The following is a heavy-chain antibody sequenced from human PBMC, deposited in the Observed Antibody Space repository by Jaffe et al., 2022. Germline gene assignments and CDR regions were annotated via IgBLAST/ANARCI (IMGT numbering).Heavy chain of an antibody. V-gene: IGHV3-49*04. D-gene: IGHD2-2*01. Sequence: EVQLVESGGGLVQPGRSLRLSCTASGFTFGDYAMSWVRQAPGKGLEWVGFIRSKAYGGTTEYAASVKGRFTISRDDSKSIAYLQMNSLKTEDTAVYYCTRIGAHCSSTSCYAPFDYWGQGTLVTVSS. J-gene: IGHJ4*02. CDR2: IRSKAYGGTT. CDR3: TRIGAHCSSTSCYAPFDY. CDR1: GFTFGDYA.